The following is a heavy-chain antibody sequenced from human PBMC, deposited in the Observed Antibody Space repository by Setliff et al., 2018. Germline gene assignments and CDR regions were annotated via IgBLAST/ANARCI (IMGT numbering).Heavy chain of an antibody. D-gene: IGHD5-18*01. Sequence: ASVKVSCKASGGTFSSSGISWVRQAPGQGLEWMGGTIPLFGTTSYAQKFQGRVTIITDESTSTAYMEVSSLRSEDTAVYYCAREGVDTRSSTDYRYYMDVWGKGTTVTVSS. CDR1: GGTFSSSG. J-gene: IGHJ6*03. CDR2: TIPLFGTT. CDR3: AREGVDTRSSTDYRYYMDV. V-gene: IGHV1-69*05.